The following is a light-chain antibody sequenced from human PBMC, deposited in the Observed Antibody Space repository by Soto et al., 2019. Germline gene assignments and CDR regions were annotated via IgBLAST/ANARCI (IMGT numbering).Light chain of an antibody. Sequence: QSALTQPASVSGSPGQSITISCTGTSSDVGGYNYVSWYQQHPGKAPKLMLYEVSNRPSGVSNRFFGSKSGNTASLPISGLQTEDEAAYYCSSFTRINTCVFGGGTKLTVL. CDR2: EVS. CDR1: SSDVGGYNY. J-gene: IGLJ3*02. V-gene: IGLV2-14*01. CDR3: SSFTRINTCV.